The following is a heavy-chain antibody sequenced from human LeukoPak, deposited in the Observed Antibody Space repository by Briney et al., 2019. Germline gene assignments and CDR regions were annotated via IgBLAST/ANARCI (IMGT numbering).Heavy chain of an antibody. J-gene: IGHJ4*02. CDR1: GFTFSNSE. D-gene: IGHD6-19*01. CDR3: AKESVAGAY. Sequence: PGGSLRLSCAVSGFTFSNSEMNWVRQAPGKGLEWVSAISGSGGSTYYADSVKGRFTISRDNSKNTLYLQMNSLRAEDTAVYYCAKESVAGAYWGQGTLVTVSS. V-gene: IGHV3-23*01. CDR2: ISGSGGST.